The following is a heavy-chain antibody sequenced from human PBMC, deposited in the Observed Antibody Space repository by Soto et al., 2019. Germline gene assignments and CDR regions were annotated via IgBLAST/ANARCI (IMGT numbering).Heavy chain of an antibody. J-gene: IGHJ4*02. D-gene: IGHD6-13*01. CDR2: INSDGSST. Sequence: GSPRLSCAASGFTFSNAWINWVRQAPGKGLVWVSRINSDGSSTSYADSVKGRFTISRDNAKNTLYLQMNSLRAEDTAVYYCARDRAAAGTEVFDYWGQGTLVTVSS. CDR1: GFTFSNAW. V-gene: IGHV3-74*01. CDR3: ARDRAAAGTEVFDY.